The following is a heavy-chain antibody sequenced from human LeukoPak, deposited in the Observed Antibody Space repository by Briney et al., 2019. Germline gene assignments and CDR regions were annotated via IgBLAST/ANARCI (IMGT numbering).Heavy chain of an antibody. CDR3: ARMGTPTVGAGY. CDR2: ISHSGST. V-gene: IGHV4-34*01. D-gene: IGHD1-26*01. CDR1: GGSFIDYY. J-gene: IGHJ4*02. Sequence: SETLSLTCAVSGGSFIDYYWSWIRQPPGKGLEWIGEISHSGSTRYSPSLKSRVTISVDTSNNQFSLKLSSVTAADTAVYYCARMGTPTVGAGYWGQGTLVTVSS.